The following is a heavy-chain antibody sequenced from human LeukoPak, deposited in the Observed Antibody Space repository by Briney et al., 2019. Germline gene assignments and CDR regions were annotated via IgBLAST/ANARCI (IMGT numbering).Heavy chain of an antibody. J-gene: IGHJ5*02. D-gene: IGHD6-6*01. CDR3: AKGIPARLNS. CDR2: INPNSGST. Sequence: ASVKVSCKASGYSFTGSYLHWVRQAPGQGLEWMGWINPNSGSTNYAQKFQGRVTMTTVTSISTAYIELSRLRFDDTAVYYCAKGIPARLNSWGQGTLVTVSS. CDR1: GYSFTGSY. V-gene: IGHV1-2*02.